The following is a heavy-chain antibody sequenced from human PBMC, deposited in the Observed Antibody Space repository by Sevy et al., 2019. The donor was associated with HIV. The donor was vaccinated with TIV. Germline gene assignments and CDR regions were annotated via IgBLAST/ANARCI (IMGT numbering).Heavy chain of an antibody. D-gene: IGHD3-22*01. CDR2: IKEDGSDK. V-gene: IGHV3-7*03. Sequence: GGSLRLSCAASGFTLSSFWMTWVRQAPGKGLEWVANIKEDGSDKNYLDSMKGRFTISRDTAKNSLYLQMNSLRPEDTAVYYCARDKNHYDRSVYYDAFDIWGQGTMVTVSS. CDR3: ARDKNHYDRSVYYDAFDI. CDR1: GFTLSSFW. J-gene: IGHJ3*02.